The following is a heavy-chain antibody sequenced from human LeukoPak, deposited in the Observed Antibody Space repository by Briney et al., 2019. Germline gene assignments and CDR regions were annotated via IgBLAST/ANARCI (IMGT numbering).Heavy chain of an antibody. Sequence: GSSVYVSCKSSGGTFSSDAISWVRQAPGQGLEWMGGIIPIFGTVNYAQKFQGRVTITADKSTSTAYMELSSLRSEDTAVYYCARETGYSSGGGSDSWGQGTLVTVSS. D-gene: IGHD6-19*01. V-gene: IGHV1-69*06. CDR3: ARETGYSSGGGSDS. J-gene: IGHJ4*02. CDR1: GGTFSSDA. CDR2: IIPIFGTV.